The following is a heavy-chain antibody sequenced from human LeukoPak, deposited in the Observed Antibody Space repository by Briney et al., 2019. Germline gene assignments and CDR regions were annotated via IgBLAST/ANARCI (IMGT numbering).Heavy chain of an antibody. CDR3: ARVAGYMIEDYFDY. CDR2: INHSGSA. D-gene: IGHD3-22*01. V-gene: IGHV4-34*01. CDR1: GGSFSGYY. J-gene: IGHJ4*02. Sequence: SETLSLTCAVYGGSFSGYYWSWIRQPPGKGLEWIGEINHSGSANYNPSLKSRVTISVDTSKNQFSLKLSSVTAADTAVYYCARVAGYMIEDYFDYWGQGTLVTVSS.